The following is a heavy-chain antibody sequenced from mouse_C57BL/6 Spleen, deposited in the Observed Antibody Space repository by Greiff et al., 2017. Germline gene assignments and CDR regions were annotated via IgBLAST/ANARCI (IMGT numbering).Heavy chain of an antibody. CDR3: ASYCGSSYVYY. V-gene: IGHV1-50*01. D-gene: IGHD1-1*01. Sequence: VQLQQPGAELVKPGASVKLSCKASGYTFTSYWMQWVKQRPGQGLEWIGEIDPSDSDTNYKQKFKGKATLTVDTSSSTAYMQLSSLTSEDSAVYYGASYCGSSYVYYWGQGTTLTVSS. CDR2: IDPSDSDT. J-gene: IGHJ2*01. CDR1: GYTFTSYW.